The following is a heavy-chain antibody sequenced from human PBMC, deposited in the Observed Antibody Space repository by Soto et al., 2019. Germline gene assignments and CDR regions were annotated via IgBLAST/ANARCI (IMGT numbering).Heavy chain of an antibody. CDR1: GFTFSNYW. D-gene: IGHD3-3*01. Sequence: EVQLVESGGGLVQPGGSLRLSCAASGFTFSNYWMHWVRQDPGKGLVWVSRINRDGSSTSYADSVKGRFTISRDNAKNTLYLQMNRLRAEDTAVYYCARGGDFWTGYSGGENWFDPWGQGTLVTVSS. V-gene: IGHV3-74*01. CDR3: ARGGDFWTGYSGGENWFDP. CDR2: INRDGSST. J-gene: IGHJ5*02.